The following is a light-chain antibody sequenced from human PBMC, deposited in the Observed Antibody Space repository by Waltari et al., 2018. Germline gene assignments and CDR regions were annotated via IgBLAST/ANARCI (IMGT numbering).Light chain of an antibody. J-gene: IGKJ4*01. V-gene: IGKV1-39*01. CDR3: QQSDSLPLT. CDR1: QTISRV. CDR2: GIS. Sequence: DIQMTQSPSSLSASVGDRVTITCRASQTISRVLNWYQQKPGKAPKLLISGISSLQSGVPSRFSGSGSWTDFTLTISSLQPEDFATYYCQQSDSLPLTFGGGTKVDIK.